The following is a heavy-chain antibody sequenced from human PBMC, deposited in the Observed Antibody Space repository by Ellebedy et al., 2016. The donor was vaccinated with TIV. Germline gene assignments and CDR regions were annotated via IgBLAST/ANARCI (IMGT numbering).Heavy chain of an antibody. D-gene: IGHD3-3*01. CDR2: IYYTGST. CDR3: ARGWREWADAFDI. CDR1: GGSISNYY. V-gene: IGHV4-59*01. Sequence: MPSETLSLTCTVSGGSISNYYWSWIRQPPGKGLEWIGYIYYTGSTNYNPPLKSRVTISVDTSKNQFSLKLSSVTAADTAVYYCARGWREWADAFDIWGQGTLVTVSA. J-gene: IGHJ3*02.